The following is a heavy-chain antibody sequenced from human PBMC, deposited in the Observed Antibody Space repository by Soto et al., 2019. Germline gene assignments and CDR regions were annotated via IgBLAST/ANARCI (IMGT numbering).Heavy chain of an antibody. J-gene: IGHJ6*02. CDR2: IGRRSDI. D-gene: IGHD2-21*02. CDR3: AREETAWPLAYGLDV. CDR1: AFSFSPYS. V-gene: IGHV3-21*01. Sequence: GGSLRLSCDASAFSFSPYSMHWVRQAPGKGLEWVSSIGRRSDIYYADSVKGRFTISRDNAKNSVSLQMNSLRDEDTAVYYCAREETAWPLAYGLDVWGQGTTVTVSS.